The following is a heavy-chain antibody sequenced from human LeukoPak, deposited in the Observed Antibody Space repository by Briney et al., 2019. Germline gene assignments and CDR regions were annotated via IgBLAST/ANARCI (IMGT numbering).Heavy chain of an antibody. CDR3: AAGSSESSNYYFDY. CDR1: GDSVSSNSAA. J-gene: IGHJ4*02. CDR2: TYYRSRWYN. D-gene: IGHD3-10*01. V-gene: IGHV6-1*01. Sequence: SQTLSLTCAISGDSVSSNSAAWHWVRQSPSRGLEWLGRTYYRSRWYNDYAVSVKSRITINADTSKNQFSLQMNSVTPEDTAVYYCAAGSSESSNYYFDYWGQGTLVTVSS.